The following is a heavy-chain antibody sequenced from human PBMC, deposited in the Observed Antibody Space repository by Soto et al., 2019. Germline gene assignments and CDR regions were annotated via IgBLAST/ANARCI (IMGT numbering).Heavy chain of an antibody. Sequence: SETLSLTCTVSGGSISSYYWSWIRQPPGKGLEWIGYIYYSGSTNYNPSLKSRVTISVDTSKNQFSLKLSSVTAADTAVYYCARDLTPFSRVYDLDYWGQGTLVTVSS. J-gene: IGHJ4*02. V-gene: IGHV4-59*01. D-gene: IGHD2-15*01. CDR3: ARDLTPFSRVYDLDY. CDR1: GGSISSYY. CDR2: IYYSGST.